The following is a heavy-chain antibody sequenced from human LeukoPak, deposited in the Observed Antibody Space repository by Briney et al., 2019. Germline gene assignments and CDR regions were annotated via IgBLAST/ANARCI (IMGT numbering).Heavy chain of an antibody. Sequence: SSETLSLTCTVSGGSISSYYWSWIRQPAGKGLEWIGRIYTSGSTNYNPSLKSRVTMSVDTSKNQFSLKLSSVTAADTAVYYCARDLRRFSLYGPSFDYWGQGTLVTVSS. J-gene: IGHJ4*02. CDR1: GGSISSYY. CDR3: ARDLRRFSLYGPSFDY. D-gene: IGHD3-10*01. CDR2: IYTSGST. V-gene: IGHV4-4*07.